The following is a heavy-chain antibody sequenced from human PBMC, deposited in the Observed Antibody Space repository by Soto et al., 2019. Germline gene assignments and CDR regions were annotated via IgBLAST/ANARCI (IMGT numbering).Heavy chain of an antibody. Sequence: GGSLRLSCAASGFTVSSNYMSWVRQAPGKGLEWVSVIYSGGSTYYADSVKGRFTISRDNSKNTLYLQMNSLRAEDTAVYYCARTPACITGTTLSCYYGMDVWGQGTTVTVSS. CDR2: IYSGGST. CDR3: ARTPACITGTTLSCYYGMDV. J-gene: IGHJ6*02. V-gene: IGHV3-53*01. D-gene: IGHD1-7*01. CDR1: GFTVSSNY.